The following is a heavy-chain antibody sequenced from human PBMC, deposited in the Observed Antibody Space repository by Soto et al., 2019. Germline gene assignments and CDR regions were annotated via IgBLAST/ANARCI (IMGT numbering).Heavy chain of an antibody. D-gene: IGHD2-2*01. Sequence: GAPVKVSCKGSRFTFSSYGRSWVGQAPGQRVEWMGWISAYNGNTNYAQKLQGRVTMTTDTSTSTAYMELRSLRSDDTAVYYCARDGCSSTSCYGSGDFDYWGQGTLVTVSS. CDR2: ISAYNGNT. V-gene: IGHV1-18*01. CDR1: RFTFSSYG. J-gene: IGHJ4*02. CDR3: ARDGCSSTSCYGSGDFDY.